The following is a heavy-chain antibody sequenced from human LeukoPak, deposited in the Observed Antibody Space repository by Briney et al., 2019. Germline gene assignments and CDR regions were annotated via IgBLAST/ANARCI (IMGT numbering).Heavy chain of an antibody. V-gene: IGHV3-30*02. CDR3: AKDQDSSSWYVPYYYYYYMDV. Sequence: PGGSLRLSCAASGFTFSSYGMHWVRQAPGKGLEWMAFIRYDGSNKYYADSVKGRFTISRDNSKNTLYLQMNSLRAEDTAVYYCAKDQDSSSWYVPYYYYYYMDVWGKGTTVTISS. J-gene: IGHJ6*03. CDR2: IRYDGSNK. D-gene: IGHD6-13*01. CDR1: GFTFSSYG.